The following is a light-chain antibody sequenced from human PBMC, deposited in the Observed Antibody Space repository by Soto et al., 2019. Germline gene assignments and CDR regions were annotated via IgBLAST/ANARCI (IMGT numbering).Light chain of an antibody. CDR1: QTVSITY. J-gene: IGKJ1*01. V-gene: IGKV3-20*01. CDR3: QHYVTSLTT. Sequence: VLTQSPGTLSLSPGESATLSCRASQTVSITYLAWYQQKPGQAPRLLIFGASIRVTGIPDRFIGSGSGTDFTLTISRLEPEDFAVYYCQHYVTSLTTFGQGTKVDI. CDR2: GAS.